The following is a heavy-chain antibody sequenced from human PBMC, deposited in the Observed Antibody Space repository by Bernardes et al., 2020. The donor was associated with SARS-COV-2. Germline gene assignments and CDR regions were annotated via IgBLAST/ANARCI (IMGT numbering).Heavy chain of an antibody. J-gene: IGHJ4*02. V-gene: IGHV4-39*01. D-gene: IGHD3-9*01. CDR3: ARGYFDWLSPYYFDY. CDR1: GGSIRSSSYY. Sequence: SDAQSSTCTVSGGSIRSSSYYWGWIRQPPGKGLEWIGSIYYSGSTYYNPSLKSRVTISVDTSKNQFSLKLSSVTAADTAVYYCARGYFDWLSPYYFDYWGQGTLVTVSS. CDR2: IYYSGST.